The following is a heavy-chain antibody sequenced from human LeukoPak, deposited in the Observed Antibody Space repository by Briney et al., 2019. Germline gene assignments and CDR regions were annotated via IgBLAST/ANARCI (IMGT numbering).Heavy chain of an antibody. CDR3: ARHEYDILTGYLYPFDI. D-gene: IGHD3-9*01. Sequence: SETLSLTCTVSGGSISSSSYYWGWIRQPPGKGLEWIGSIYYSGSTYYNPSLKSRVTISVDTSKNQFSLKLSSVTAADTAVYYCARHEYDILTGYLYPFDIWGQGTMVTVSS. CDR1: GGSISSSSYY. CDR2: IYYSGST. J-gene: IGHJ3*02. V-gene: IGHV4-39*01.